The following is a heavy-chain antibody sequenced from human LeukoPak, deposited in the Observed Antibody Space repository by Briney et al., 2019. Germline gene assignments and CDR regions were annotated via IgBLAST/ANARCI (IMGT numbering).Heavy chain of an antibody. CDR1: GGSISTRNYF. V-gene: IGHV4-39*07. Sequence: SETLSLTCTASGGSISTRNYFWGWIRQPPGKGLEWIGTISYSGTTYYNPSLKSRVTTAVDTSNNQFSLKVNSVTAADTALYHCARVEGSGSYYNPLDYWGQGTLVTVSS. CDR3: ARVEGSGSYYNPLDY. CDR2: ISYSGTT. D-gene: IGHD3-10*01. J-gene: IGHJ4*02.